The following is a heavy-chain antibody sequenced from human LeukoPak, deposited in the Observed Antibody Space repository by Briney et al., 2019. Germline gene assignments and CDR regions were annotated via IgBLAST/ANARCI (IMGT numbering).Heavy chain of an antibody. V-gene: IGHV3-15*01. J-gene: IGHJ5*02. CDR1: GFTFSSYA. Sequence: SGGSLRLSCAASGFTFSSYAMSWVRQAPGKGLEWVGRIRSNSDGGTIDYAAPVKGRFALSRDDSKNTLYLQMNSLQTEDTAVYYCATDFYDTTWGQGTLVTVSS. D-gene: IGHD3-22*01. CDR3: ATDFYDTT. CDR2: IRSNSDGGTI.